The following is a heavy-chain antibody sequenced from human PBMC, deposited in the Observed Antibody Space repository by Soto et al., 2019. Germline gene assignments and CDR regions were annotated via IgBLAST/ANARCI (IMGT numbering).Heavy chain of an antibody. CDR3: AKDRGEWELQFDY. D-gene: IGHD1-26*01. J-gene: IGHJ4*02. CDR1: GFTFSSYG. V-gene: IGHV3-30*18. CDR2: ISYDGSNK. Sequence: QVQLVESGGGVVQPGRSLRLSCAASGFTFSSYGMHWVRQAPGKGLEWVAVISYDGSNKYYADSVKGRFTISRDNSKNTLYLQMNSLRAEDRAVYYCAKDRGEWELQFDYWGQGTLVTVSS.